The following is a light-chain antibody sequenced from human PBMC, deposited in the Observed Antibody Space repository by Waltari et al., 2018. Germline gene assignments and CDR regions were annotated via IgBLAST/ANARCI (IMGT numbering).Light chain of an antibody. CDR1: ESLLHSNGYTY. J-gene: IGKJ2*01. V-gene: IGKV2-28*01. CDR2: WAS. Sequence: DIVMTQSPLSLPVTPGEPASISCRSSESLLHSNGYTYLDWYLQKPGQSPHLLIYWASNRASGVPDRFSGSGSATDFTLKISRVEAEDVGVYYCMQTLQTPYTFGQGTKLEIK. CDR3: MQTLQTPYT.